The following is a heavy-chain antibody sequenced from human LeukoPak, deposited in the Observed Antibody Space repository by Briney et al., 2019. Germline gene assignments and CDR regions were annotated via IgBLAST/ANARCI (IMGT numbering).Heavy chain of an antibody. CDR1: GYTFTSYG. J-gene: IGHJ5*02. V-gene: IGHV1-18*01. Sequence: ASVKVSCKASGYTFTSYGISWVRQAPGQGLEWIGWISAYNGNTKYAQKLQGRVTMTTDTSTSTAYMELRSLRSDDTAVYYCARDGSGIVVVPADRSRFDPWGQGTLVTVSS. CDR3: ARDGSGIVVVPADRSRFDP. CDR2: ISAYNGNT. D-gene: IGHD2-2*01.